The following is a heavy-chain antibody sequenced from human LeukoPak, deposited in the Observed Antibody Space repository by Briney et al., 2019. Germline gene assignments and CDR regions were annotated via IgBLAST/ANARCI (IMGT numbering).Heavy chain of an antibody. J-gene: IGHJ4*02. CDR3: ARDGQVLITYHYDSSGLYLDY. V-gene: IGHV3-30-3*01. CDR2: ISYDGSNK. D-gene: IGHD3-22*01. CDR1: GFTCSSYA. Sequence: GRSLRLSCAASGFTCSSYAMHWVRQAPGKGLEWVAAISYDGSNKYYADSVKGRLTISRDNSKNTLYLQMNSLRAEDTAVYYCARDGQVLITYHYDSSGLYLDYWGQGTLVTVSS.